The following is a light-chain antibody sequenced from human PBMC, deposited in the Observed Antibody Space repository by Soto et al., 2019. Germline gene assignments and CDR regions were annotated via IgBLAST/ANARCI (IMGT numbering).Light chain of an antibody. CDR1: QSFSRR. CDR2: DVS. Sequence: DIQMTQSPSTLSASVGDRVTITCRASQSFSRRLAWYQQKPGKAPKLVIYDVSSLESGVPSRFSGSGSGTEFTLTISSLQPDDSATYYCQQYNTFWTFGQGTKVDIK. V-gene: IGKV1-5*01. CDR3: QQYNTFWT. J-gene: IGKJ1*01.